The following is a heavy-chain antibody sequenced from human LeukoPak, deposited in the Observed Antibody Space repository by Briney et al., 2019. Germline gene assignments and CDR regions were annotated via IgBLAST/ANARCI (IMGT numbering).Heavy chain of an antibody. CDR1: GYSFTDYW. CDR2: VYPSNSET. D-gene: IGHD5-12*01. V-gene: IGHV5-51*01. Sequence: GESLKLSCKGSGYSFTDYWIAWVRQMPGKGVEWMGIVYPSNSETRYSPSFQGQVTISADKSISTGYMPWSSLKASDTAMYFCARHRYSGSDTQGFDYWGQGTLVTVSS. CDR3: ARHRYSGSDTQGFDY. J-gene: IGHJ4*02.